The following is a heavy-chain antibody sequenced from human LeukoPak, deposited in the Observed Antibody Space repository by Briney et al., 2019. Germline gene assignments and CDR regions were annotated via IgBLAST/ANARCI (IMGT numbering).Heavy chain of an antibody. Sequence: PSETLSLTCTVSGGSISNYYWSWIRQPAGKGLEWIGRFYNSGSTNCNPSLKSRVTMSVDTSKSQFSLKLSSVTAADTAVYYCARVGDYALKDWGQGTLVTVSS. V-gene: IGHV4-4*07. CDR2: FYNSGST. CDR1: GGSISNYY. J-gene: IGHJ4*02. CDR3: ARVGDYALKD. D-gene: IGHD3-16*01.